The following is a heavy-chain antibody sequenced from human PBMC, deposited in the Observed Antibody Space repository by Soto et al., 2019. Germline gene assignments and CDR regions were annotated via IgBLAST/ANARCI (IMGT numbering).Heavy chain of an antibody. V-gene: IGHV4-4*02. Sequence: SETLSLTCAVSGGSISSSNWWSWVRQPPGKGLEWIGEIYHSGSTNYNPSLKSRVTISVDKSKNQFSLKLSSVTAADTAVYYCAKRTYSSSWIDYYGMDVWGQGTTVTVSS. D-gene: IGHD6-13*01. J-gene: IGHJ6*02. CDR2: IYHSGST. CDR3: AKRTYSSSWIDYYGMDV. CDR1: GGSISSSNW.